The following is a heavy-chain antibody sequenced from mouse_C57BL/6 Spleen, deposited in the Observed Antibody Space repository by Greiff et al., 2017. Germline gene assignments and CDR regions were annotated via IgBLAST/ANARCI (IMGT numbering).Heavy chain of an antibody. CDR1: GYSITSGYY. Sequence: EVKVEESGPGLVKPSQSLSLTCSVTGYSITSGYYWNWIRQFPGNKLEWMGYISYDGSNNYNPSLKNRISITRDTSKNQFFLKLNSVTTEDTATYYCARGDDDAMDYWGQGTSVTVSS. D-gene: IGHD2-12*01. CDR2: ISYDGSN. V-gene: IGHV3-6*01. J-gene: IGHJ4*01. CDR3: ARGDDDAMDY.